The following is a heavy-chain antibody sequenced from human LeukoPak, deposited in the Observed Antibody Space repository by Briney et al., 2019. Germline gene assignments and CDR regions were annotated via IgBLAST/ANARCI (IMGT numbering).Heavy chain of an antibody. J-gene: IGHJ4*02. Sequence: GGSLRLSCAASGFTVSSNYMSWVRQAPGKGLEGVSVIYSGGSTYCADSVKGRFTISRDNSKNTLYLQMNSLRAEDTAVYYCARESPYGDYPYYFDYWGQGTLVTVSS. CDR1: GFTVSSNY. D-gene: IGHD4-17*01. V-gene: IGHV3-53*01. CDR2: IYSGGST. CDR3: ARESPYGDYPYYFDY.